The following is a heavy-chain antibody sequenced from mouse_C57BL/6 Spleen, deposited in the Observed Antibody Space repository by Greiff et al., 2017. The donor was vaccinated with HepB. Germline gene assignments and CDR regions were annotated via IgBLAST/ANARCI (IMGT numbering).Heavy chain of an antibody. CDR2: IYPSDSET. CDR1: GYTFTSYW. CDR3: ARLGVYDYWYFDV. V-gene: IGHV1-61*01. Sequence: QVQLQQPGAELVRPGSSVKLSCKASGYTFTSYWMDWVKQRPGQGLEWIGNIYPSDSETHYNQKFKDKATLTVDKSSSTAYMQLSSLTSEDSAVYYCARLGVYDYWYFDVWGTGPTVTVSS. D-gene: IGHD2-3*01. J-gene: IGHJ1*03.